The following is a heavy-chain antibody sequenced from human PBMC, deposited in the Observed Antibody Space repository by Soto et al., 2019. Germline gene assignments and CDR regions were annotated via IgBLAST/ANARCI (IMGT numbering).Heavy chain of an antibody. Sequence: ASVKVSCKASGYTFTSSGIRWVRQAPGQGLEWMGWISTDNGNTNYAQKLQGRVTMTTDTSTSTAYMELRSLRSDDTAVYYCAREGPAPYYYYGMDVWGQGSTVTVSS. CDR1: GYTFTSSG. CDR3: AREGPAPYYYYGMDV. J-gene: IGHJ6*02. CDR2: ISTDNGNT. V-gene: IGHV1-18*01.